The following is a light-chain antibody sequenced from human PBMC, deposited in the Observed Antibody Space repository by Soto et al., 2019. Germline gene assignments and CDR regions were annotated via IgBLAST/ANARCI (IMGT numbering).Light chain of an antibody. J-gene: IGKJ1*01. CDR2: GAS. Sequence: IVMTQSPATLSVSAGKRATLSCRASQSVSTNLAWYQQKPGQAPRLLIYGASTRATGIPARFSGSGSGTEFTLTVTSLQSEDFAVYFCQQYSNWPRTFGQGTKVDI. CDR3: QQYSNWPRT. V-gene: IGKV3-15*01. CDR1: QSVSTN.